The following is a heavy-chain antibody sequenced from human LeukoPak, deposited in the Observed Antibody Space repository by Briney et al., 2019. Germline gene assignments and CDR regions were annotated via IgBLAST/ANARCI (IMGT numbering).Heavy chain of an antibody. Sequence: PGGSLRLSCAASGFTFSSYWMTWVRQAPGKGLEWVANIKLDGSERNYVDSVKGRFTISRDNAKNSLYLQMNTLRDEDTAVYYCATGTGCGYWGQGTLVTVSS. D-gene: IGHD2-8*02. CDR1: GFTFSSYW. J-gene: IGHJ4*02. V-gene: IGHV3-7*03. CDR2: IKLDGSER. CDR3: ATGTGCGY.